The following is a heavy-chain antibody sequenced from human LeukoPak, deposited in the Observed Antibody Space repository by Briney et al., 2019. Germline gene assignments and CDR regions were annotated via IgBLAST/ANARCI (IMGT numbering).Heavy chain of an antibody. CDR3: ATKWVVGARGLGAFDI. Sequence: ASVKVSCKVSGYTLTELSMHWVRQAPGKGLEWRGGFDPEDGETIYAQKFQGRVTMTEDTSTDTAYMELSSLRSEDTAVYYCATKWVVGARGLGAFDIWGQGTMVTVSS. J-gene: IGHJ3*02. CDR2: FDPEDGET. V-gene: IGHV1-24*01. CDR1: GYTLTELS. D-gene: IGHD1-26*01.